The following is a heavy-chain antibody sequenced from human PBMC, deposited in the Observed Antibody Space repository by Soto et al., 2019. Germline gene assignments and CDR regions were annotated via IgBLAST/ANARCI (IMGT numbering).Heavy chain of an antibody. CDR2: IIPIFGTA. J-gene: IGHJ3*02. V-gene: IGHV1-69*01. CDR3: ARAPNYYVSRGGNAFDI. D-gene: IGHD3-22*01. CDR1: GGTFSSYA. Sequence: QVQLVQSGAEVKKPGSSVKVSCKASGGTFSSYAISWVRQAPGQGLEWMGGIIPIFGTANYAQKFQGRVTITADESTSTAYMEPSSLRSEDTAVYYCARAPNYYVSRGGNAFDIWGQGTMVTVSS.